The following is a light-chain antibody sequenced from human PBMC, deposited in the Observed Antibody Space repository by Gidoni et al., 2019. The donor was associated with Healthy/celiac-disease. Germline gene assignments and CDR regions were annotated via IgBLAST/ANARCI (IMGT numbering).Light chain of an antibody. CDR2: DVS. CDR1: SSDVGGYNY. J-gene: IGLJ2*01. V-gene: IGLV2-14*01. CDR3: SSYTSSSTVI. Sequence: QSALTQPASVSGSPGQSITISCIGTSSDVGGYNYVSWYQHHPGKAPKLMIYDVSYRPSGVSNRFSGSKSGNTASLTISGLQAEDEADYYCSSYTSSSTVIFGGGTKLTVL.